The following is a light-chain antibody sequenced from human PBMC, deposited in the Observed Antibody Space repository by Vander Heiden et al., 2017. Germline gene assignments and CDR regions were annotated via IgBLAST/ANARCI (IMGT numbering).Light chain of an antibody. J-gene: IGKJ1*01. Sequence: EIVLTQSPGTLSLSPGERATLSCRASQSVSSSYLAWYQQKPGQASRLLIYGASSRATGIPDRFSGSGSGTDFTLTISRLEPEDFAVYYCQQYGSSPPWTLGQGTKVEIK. V-gene: IGKV3-20*01. CDR2: GAS. CDR1: QSVSSSY. CDR3: QQYGSSPPWT.